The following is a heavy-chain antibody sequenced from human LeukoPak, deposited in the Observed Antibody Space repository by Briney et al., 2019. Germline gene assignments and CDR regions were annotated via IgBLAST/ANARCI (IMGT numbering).Heavy chain of an antibody. CDR2: IKSKTDGGTA. J-gene: IGHJ4*02. D-gene: IGHD4-17*01. V-gene: IGHV3-15*01. CDR3: TTRTTVTTMGTDY. CDR1: GFTFSNAW. Sequence: PGGSLRLSCAASGFTFSNAWMSWVRQAPGKGLEWVGLIKSKTDGGTADYVAPVKGRFTISRDDSKNTLFLQTNSLKTEDTAVYYCTTRTTVTTMGTDYWGQGTLVTVSS.